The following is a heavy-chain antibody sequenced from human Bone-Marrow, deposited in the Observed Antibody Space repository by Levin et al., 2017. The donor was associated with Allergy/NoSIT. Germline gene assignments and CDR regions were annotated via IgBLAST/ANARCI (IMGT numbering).Heavy chain of an antibody. V-gene: IGHV3-30*04. Sequence: GGSLRLSCAASEFIFSRYPMHWVRQAPGKGLEWVAVMSNDGNFKSYADSVKGRFTISRDNSEDTLYLQMNSLRPEDTGVYFCTRGAGSYPWAVFDHCGQGTLVTVSS. CDR2: MSNDGNFK. J-gene: IGHJ4*02. D-gene: IGHD3-10*01. CDR1: EFIFSRYP. CDR3: TRGAGSYPWAVFDH.